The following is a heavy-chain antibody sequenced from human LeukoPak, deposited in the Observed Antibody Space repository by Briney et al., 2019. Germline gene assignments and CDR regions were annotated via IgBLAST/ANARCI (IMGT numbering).Heavy chain of an antibody. J-gene: IGHJ3*02. Sequence: SETLSLTCTVSGGSISSYYWSWTRQPPGKGLEWIGYIYYSGSTNYNPSLKSRVTISVGTSKNQFSLKLSSVTAADTAVYYCARHQGIAVAGRIHDAFDIWGQGTMVTVSS. CDR3: ARHQGIAVAGRIHDAFDI. D-gene: IGHD6-19*01. CDR2: IYYSGST. V-gene: IGHV4-59*08. CDR1: GGSISSYY.